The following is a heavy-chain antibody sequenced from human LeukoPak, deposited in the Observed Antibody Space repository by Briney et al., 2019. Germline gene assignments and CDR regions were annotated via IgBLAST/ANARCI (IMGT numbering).Heavy chain of an antibody. CDR3: ARDRRVRGVITGEKYNWFDP. Sequence: ASVKVSCKTSGYTFTDYFINWIRQAPGQGLEWMGWINPNSGRTDYAQKFQGRVTMTRDTSISTAYMELSRLRSDDTAVYYCARDRRVRGVITGEKYNWFDPWGQGTLVTVSS. D-gene: IGHD3-10*01. CDR2: INPNSGRT. V-gene: IGHV1-2*02. J-gene: IGHJ5*02. CDR1: GYTFTDYF.